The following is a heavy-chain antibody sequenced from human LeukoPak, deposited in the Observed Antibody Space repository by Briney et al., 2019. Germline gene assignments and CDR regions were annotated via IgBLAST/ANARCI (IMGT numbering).Heavy chain of an antibody. V-gene: IGHV4-34*01. D-gene: IGHD6-13*01. Sequence: PSETLSLTCAVYGGSFSGYYWSRIRQPPGKGLEWIGEINRSGSTNYNPSLKSRVTISVDTSKNQFSLKLSSVTAADTAVYYCARDPYSSSWVRAHYYYYGMDVWGQGTTVTVSS. J-gene: IGHJ6*02. CDR2: INRSGST. CDR1: GGSFSGYY. CDR3: ARDPYSSSWVRAHYYYYGMDV.